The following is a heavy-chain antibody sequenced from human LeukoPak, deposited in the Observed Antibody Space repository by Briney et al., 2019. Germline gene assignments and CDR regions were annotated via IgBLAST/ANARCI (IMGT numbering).Heavy chain of an antibody. CDR1: GFTFGDYA. D-gene: IGHD3-9*01. J-gene: IGHJ5*02. CDR3: TRLSSLTGYSPPLTNRFDP. CDR2: IRSKAYGGTT. Sequence: PGGSLRLSCTASGFTFGDYAMSWFRQAPGKGLEWVGFIRSKAYGGTTEYAASVKGRFTISRDDSKSIAYLQMNSLKTEDTAVYYCTRLSSLTGYSPPLTNRFDPWGQGTLVTVSS. V-gene: IGHV3-49*03.